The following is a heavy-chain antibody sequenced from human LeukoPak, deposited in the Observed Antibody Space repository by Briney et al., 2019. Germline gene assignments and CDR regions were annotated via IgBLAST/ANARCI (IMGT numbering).Heavy chain of an antibody. D-gene: IGHD2-2*01. J-gene: IGHJ6*02. CDR1: GDSVSSNSAA. Sequence: SQTLSLTCAISGDSVSSNSAAWNWIRQSPSRGLEWLGRTYYRSKWYNDYAVSVKSRIPINPDTSKTRFSLQLNSVTPEDTAVYSCAREAQDIVVVPAAMPVDYYYGMDVWGQGTTVTVSS. CDR2: TYYRSKWYN. V-gene: IGHV6-1*01. CDR3: AREAQDIVVVPAAMPVDYYYGMDV.